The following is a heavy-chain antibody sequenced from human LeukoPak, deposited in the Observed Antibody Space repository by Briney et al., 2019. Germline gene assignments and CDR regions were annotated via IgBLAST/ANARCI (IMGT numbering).Heavy chain of an antibody. J-gene: IGHJ5*02. V-gene: IGHV3-23*01. CDR2: IRRSGENT. CDR1: VFIYRRYD. CDR3: VRVAGWHWFDP. Sequence: GGSLGLFCGASVFIYRRYDIRCARRAPGRGREWVSSIRRSGENTYYGDAVKGRFTISRDNSKNTVYLQMNNMRVDDTAVYYCVRVAGWHWFDPWGQGALVTVSS. D-gene: IGHD6-19*01.